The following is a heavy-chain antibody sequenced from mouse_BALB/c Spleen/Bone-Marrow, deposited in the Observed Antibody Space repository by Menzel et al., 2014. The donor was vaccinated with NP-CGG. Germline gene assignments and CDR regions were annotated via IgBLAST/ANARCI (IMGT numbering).Heavy chain of an antibody. D-gene: IGHD1-1*01. CDR2: IRNKANGYTT. J-gene: IGHJ3*01. CDR3: ARVTTAWFAY. Sequence: EVQRVESGGGLVQPGGSLRLSCATSGITFTDYYMSWVRQPPGKALEWLGFIRNKANGYTTEYSASVKGRFTISRDNSQSILYLQMNALRAEDSATYYCARVTTAWFAYWSQRTLVTVSA. CDR1: GITFTDYY. V-gene: IGHV7-3*02.